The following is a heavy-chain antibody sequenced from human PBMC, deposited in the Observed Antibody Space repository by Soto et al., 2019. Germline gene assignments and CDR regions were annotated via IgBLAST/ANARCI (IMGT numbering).Heavy chain of an antibody. CDR1: GFTFSNHV. Sequence: GGSLRLSCAASGFTFSNHVMSWVSQAPGKGPERVSSINSRGDNTYYAGSVRGRFTISRDNSKSTLYLQMNSLRAEDTAVYYCGNGLENHYNYDYWGQGTLVTVSS. J-gene: IGHJ4*02. V-gene: IGHV3-23*01. CDR3: GNGLENHYNYDY. CDR2: INSRGDNT. D-gene: IGHD3-16*01.